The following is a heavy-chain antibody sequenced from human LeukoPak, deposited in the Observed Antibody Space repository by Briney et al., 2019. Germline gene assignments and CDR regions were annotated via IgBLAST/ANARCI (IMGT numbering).Heavy chain of an antibody. Sequence: GGSLRLSCAASGFTFSSYSMNWVRQAPGKGLEWVSSISSSSSYIYYADSVKGRFTISRDNAKNSLYLQMNSLRAEDTAVYYCARADYDSSGYLKPFDYWGQGTLVTVSS. CDR1: GFTFSSYS. V-gene: IGHV3-21*01. CDR3: ARADYDSSGYLKPFDY. D-gene: IGHD3-22*01. CDR2: ISSSSSYI. J-gene: IGHJ4*02.